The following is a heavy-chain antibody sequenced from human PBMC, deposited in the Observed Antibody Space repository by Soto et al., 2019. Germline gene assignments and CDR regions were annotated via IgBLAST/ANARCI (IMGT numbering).Heavy chain of an antibody. D-gene: IGHD1-26*01. CDR1: GFAFDDYA. CDR3: AKDVSAWAMGATGDKDAFDI. V-gene: IGHV3-9*01. Sequence: EVQLVESGGGLVQPGRSLRLSCAASGFAFDDYAMHWVRQAPGKGLEWVSSISWNSGSIGYADSVKGRFTISRDNAKNSLYLQMNSLRAADTALYFCAKDVSAWAMGATGDKDAFDIWGQGTMVTVSS. CDR2: ISWNSGSI. J-gene: IGHJ3*02.